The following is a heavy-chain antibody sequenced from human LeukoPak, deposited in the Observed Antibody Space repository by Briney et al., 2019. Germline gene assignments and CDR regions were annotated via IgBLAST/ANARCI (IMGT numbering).Heavy chain of an antibody. CDR2: MNPNSGNT. V-gene: IGHV1-8*01. D-gene: IGHD5-18*01. J-gene: IGHJ6*03. CDR3: ARGRNSYGPRNYYYYYYMDV. Sequence: ASVKASCKASGYTFTSYDINWVRQATGQGLEWMGWMNPNSGNTGYAQKFQGRVTMTRNTSISTAYMELSSLRSEDTAVYYCARGRNSYGPRNYYYYYYMDVWGKGTTVTVSS. CDR1: GYTFTSYD.